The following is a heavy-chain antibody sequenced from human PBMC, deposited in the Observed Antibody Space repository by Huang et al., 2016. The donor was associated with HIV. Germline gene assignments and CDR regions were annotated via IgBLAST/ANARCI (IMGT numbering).Heavy chain of an antibody. Sequence: QVQLVQSGAEVKNPGASVRVSCKASGYTFTDSNIHWVRQAPGQGLEWRGGINPKRGGTIDAQRFQGRVTMTRYTTISTVHMDLRRIQSDDTAVYFCARDWSFGSSTSPADWGQGTLVTVSS. CDR3: ARDWSFGSSTSPAD. CDR2: INPKRGGT. V-gene: IGHV1-2*02. CDR1: GYTFTDSN. D-gene: IGHD6-6*01. J-gene: IGHJ4*02.